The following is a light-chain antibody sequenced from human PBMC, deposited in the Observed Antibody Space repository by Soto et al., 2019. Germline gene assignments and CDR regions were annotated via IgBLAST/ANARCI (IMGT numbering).Light chain of an antibody. CDR1: SSDVGGYNY. CDR3: CSYAGSYTYV. CDR2: DVS. V-gene: IGLV2-11*01. J-gene: IGLJ1*01. Sequence: QSALTQPRSVSGSPGQSVTISCTGTSSDVGGYNYVSWYQQHPGKAPKLMIYDVSERPSGVPDRFSGSKSANTASLTISGIQAEDDAYYYCCSYAGSYTYVVGTGTKLTVL.